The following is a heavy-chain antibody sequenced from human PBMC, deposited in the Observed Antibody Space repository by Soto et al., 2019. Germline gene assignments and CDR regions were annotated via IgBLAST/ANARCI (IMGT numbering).Heavy chain of an antibody. V-gene: IGHV3-23*01. D-gene: IGHD6-13*01. CDR1: GFTFSSHA. CDR3: AKDLRSSWGNDAFDI. Sequence: PGGSLRLSCAASGFTFSSHAVTWVRQAPGKGLEWVSAITGSGDNTYYTDSVKGRFTISRDNSKNTLYLQMNSLRAEDTAVYYCAKDLRSSWGNDAFDIWGPGTMVTVSS. J-gene: IGHJ3*02. CDR2: ITGSGDNT.